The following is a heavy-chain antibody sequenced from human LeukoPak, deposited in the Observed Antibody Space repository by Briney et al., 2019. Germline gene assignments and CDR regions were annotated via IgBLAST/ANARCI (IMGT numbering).Heavy chain of an antibody. V-gene: IGHV4-4*02. CDR3: ARYYYDGSGYYRFDN. Sequence: SETLSLTCAVSGGSITSTNWWNWVRQPPGKGLEWIGEIYHSGGTNYNPSLKSRVTISVDKSKNQFSLKLNSVTAADTAVYYCARYYYDGSGYYRFDNWGQGTLVTVSS. CDR2: IYHSGGT. D-gene: IGHD3-22*01. J-gene: IGHJ4*02. CDR1: GGSITSTNW.